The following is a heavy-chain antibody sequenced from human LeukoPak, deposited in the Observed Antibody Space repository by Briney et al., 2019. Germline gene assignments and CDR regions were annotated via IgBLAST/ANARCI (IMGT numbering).Heavy chain of an antibody. D-gene: IGHD1-26*01. J-gene: IGHJ5*02. V-gene: IGHV1-24*01. CDR1: GYTFTGYY. Sequence: GASVKVSCKASGYTFTGYYMHWVRQAPGQGLEWMGSFYPEDGETIYAQKFQGRVTMTEDTSTDTAYMELSSRRSEDTAVYYCGTGGSYRTRNNWFDPWGQGTLVTVSS. CDR3: GTGGSYRTRNNWFDP. CDR2: FYPEDGET.